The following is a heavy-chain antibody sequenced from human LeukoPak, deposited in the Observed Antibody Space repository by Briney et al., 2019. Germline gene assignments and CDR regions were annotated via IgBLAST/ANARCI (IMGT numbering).Heavy chain of an antibody. CDR1: GGSLSGYY. V-gene: IGHV4-34*01. D-gene: IGHD2-2*01. CDR2: IYYSGST. Sequence: SETLSLTCGVYGGSLSGYYWSWIRQPPGKGLEWIGSIYYSGSTYYNPSLKSRVTISVDTSKNQFSLKLSSVTAADTAVYYCASGFVVVPAATSWFDYWGQGTLVTVSS. J-gene: IGHJ4*02. CDR3: ASGFVVVPAATSWFDY.